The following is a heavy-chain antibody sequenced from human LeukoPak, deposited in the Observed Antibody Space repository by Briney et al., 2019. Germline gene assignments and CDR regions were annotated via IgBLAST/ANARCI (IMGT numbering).Heavy chain of an antibody. J-gene: IGHJ6*02. Sequence: SEALSLTCTVSGGSISSGGYYWSWIRQHPGKGLEWIGYIYYSGSTYYNPSLKSRVTISVDTSKNQFSLKLSSMTAADTAVYYCARAPDSYYYYGMDVWGQGTTVTVSS. V-gene: IGHV4-31*03. CDR3: ARAPDSYYYYGMDV. CDR2: IYYSGST. CDR1: GGSISSGGYY. D-gene: IGHD3-22*01.